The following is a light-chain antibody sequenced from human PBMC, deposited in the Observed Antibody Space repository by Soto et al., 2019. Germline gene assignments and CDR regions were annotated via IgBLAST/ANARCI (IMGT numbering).Light chain of an antibody. Sequence: QTVVTQEPSVSVSPGGTVTLTCGLSSGSVSTSYFPSWYQQTPGQTPRSLIYSTNTRSSGVPDRFSGSILGNKAALTITGAQVDDESDYYCVLYMGGGIALFGGGTKLTV. V-gene: IGLV8-61*01. CDR2: STN. CDR1: SGSVSTSYF. CDR3: VLYMGGGIAL. J-gene: IGLJ3*02.